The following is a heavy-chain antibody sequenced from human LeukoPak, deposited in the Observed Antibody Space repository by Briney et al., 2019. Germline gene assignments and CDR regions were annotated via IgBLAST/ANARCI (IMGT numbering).Heavy chain of an antibody. Sequence: SETLSLTCTVSGGSISSYYWSWIRQPPGKGLEWIGYIYYGGSTNYNPSLKSRVTISVDTSKNQFSLKLSSVTAADTAVYYCARQKIVATITGIFDYWGQGTLVTVSS. J-gene: IGHJ4*02. CDR3: ARQKIVATITGIFDY. V-gene: IGHV4-59*08. D-gene: IGHD5-12*01. CDR2: IYYGGST. CDR1: GGSISSYY.